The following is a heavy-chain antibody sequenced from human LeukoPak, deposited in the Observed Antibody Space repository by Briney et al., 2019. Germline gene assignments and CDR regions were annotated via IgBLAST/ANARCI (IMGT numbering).Heavy chain of an antibody. CDR1: GFTFTSYW. CDR3: ARDRWLQFEYYYGMDV. Sequence: GGSLRLSCAASGFTFTSYWMHWVRQAPGKGLVWVSRINSDGSSTIYADSVKGRFTISRDNSKNTLYLQMNSLRAEDTAVYYCARDRWLQFEYYYGMDVWGQGTTVTVSS. CDR2: INSDGSST. D-gene: IGHD5-24*01. V-gene: IGHV3-74*01. J-gene: IGHJ6*02.